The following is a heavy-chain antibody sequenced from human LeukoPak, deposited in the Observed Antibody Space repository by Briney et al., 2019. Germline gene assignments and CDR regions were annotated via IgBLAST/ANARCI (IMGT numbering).Heavy chain of an antibody. CDR1: GGTFSSYA. V-gene: IGHV1-69*05. Sequence: SVKVSCKASGGTFSSYAISWVRQAPGQGLEWMGRIIPIFGTANYAQKFQGRVTITTGESTSTAYMELSSLRSEDTAVYYCAREAGYSSGRDYWGQGTLVTVSS. CDR2: IIPIFGTA. CDR3: AREAGYSSGRDY. D-gene: IGHD6-19*01. J-gene: IGHJ4*02.